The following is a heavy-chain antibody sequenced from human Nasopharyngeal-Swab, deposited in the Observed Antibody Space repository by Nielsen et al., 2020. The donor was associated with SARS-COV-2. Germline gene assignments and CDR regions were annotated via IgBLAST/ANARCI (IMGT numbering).Heavy chain of an antibody. CDR1: GFTFSDYY. Sequence: GESLKISCAASGFTFSDYYMSWIRQAPGKGLEWVSYISSSGSTIYYADSVKGRFTISRDNAKNSLYLQMNSLRAEDTAVYYCARDIALNGTTYYYYGMDVWGQGTTVTVSS. V-gene: IGHV3-11*01. CDR3: ARDIALNGTTYYYYGMDV. D-gene: IGHD1-7*01. J-gene: IGHJ6*02. CDR2: ISSSGSTI.